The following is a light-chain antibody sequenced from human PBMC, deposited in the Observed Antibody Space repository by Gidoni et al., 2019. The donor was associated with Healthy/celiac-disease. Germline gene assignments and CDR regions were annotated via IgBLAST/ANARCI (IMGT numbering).Light chain of an antibody. J-gene: IGLJ2*01. Sequence: QSALTQPASVSGSPGQSITVSCTGTSSDVGGYNYVSWYQQHPIKAPKLMIYDVSNRPSGVSNRFSGSKSGTTASLTISGLQAEDEADYYSSSYTSSSTLEVVFGGGTKLPVL. CDR2: DVS. CDR3: SSYTSSSTLEVV. CDR1: SSDVGGYNY. V-gene: IGLV2-14*01.